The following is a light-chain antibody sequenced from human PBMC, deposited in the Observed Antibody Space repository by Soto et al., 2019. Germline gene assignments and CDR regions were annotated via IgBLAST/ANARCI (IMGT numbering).Light chain of an antibody. J-gene: IGKJ5*01. Sequence: DIQLTKSPSALSRSVGDRVTITCRASHDISTYLAWYQQKPGKAPKLMIYEASTLQSGVPSRFSGSGSGTEFTLTISGLLPEDFATYHCQQLNTLPFTFGQGTRLEVK. CDR1: HDISTY. V-gene: IGKV1-9*01. CDR3: QQLNTLPFT. CDR2: EAS.